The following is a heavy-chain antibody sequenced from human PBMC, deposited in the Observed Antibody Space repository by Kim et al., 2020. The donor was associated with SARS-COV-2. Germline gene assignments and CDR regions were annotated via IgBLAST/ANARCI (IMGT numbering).Heavy chain of an antibody. D-gene: IGHD3-10*01. J-gene: IGHJ4*02. CDR3: ARVGYGSGSPNFYYFDY. Sequence: SETLSLTCTVSGGSISSGGYYWSWIRQHPGKGLEWIGYIYYSGSTYYNPSLKSRVTISVDTSKNQFSLKLSSVTAADTAVYYCARVGYGSGSPNFYYFDYWGQGTLVTVSS. CDR2: IYYSGST. V-gene: IGHV4-31*03. CDR1: GGSISSGGYY.